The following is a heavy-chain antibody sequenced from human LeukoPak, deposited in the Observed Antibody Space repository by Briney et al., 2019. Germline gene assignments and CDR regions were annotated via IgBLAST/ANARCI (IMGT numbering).Heavy chain of an antibody. D-gene: IGHD5-24*01. CDR1: RFTFSSYG. Sequence: GGSLRLSCAASRFTFSSYGMHWVRQAPGKGLEWVSFIHYDGRNKYYADSVKGRFTISRDNSKNTLYLQMNSLRADDTAVYYCARGDKMTTWRRTYNCFDPWGQGTLVTVSS. CDR2: IHYDGRNK. CDR3: ARGDKMTTWRRTYNCFDP. J-gene: IGHJ5*02. V-gene: IGHV3-30*02.